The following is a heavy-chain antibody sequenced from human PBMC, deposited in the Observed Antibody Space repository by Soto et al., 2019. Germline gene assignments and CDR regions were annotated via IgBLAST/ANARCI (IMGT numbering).Heavy chain of an antibody. CDR2: IYYSGRT. Sequence: PSETLSLTCSVSGGSISSGGYFYSWIRQHPGQGLEWIGSIYYSGRTYYNASLQSRLSMSVDMSKNHFSLKLTSVTAADTAVYFCARLAKEENPKVGSWYFFDYWGQGVMVTVSS. J-gene: IGHJ4*02. CDR1: GGSISSGGYF. CDR3: ARLAKEENPKVGSWYFFDY. D-gene: IGHD1-26*01. V-gene: IGHV4-31*03.